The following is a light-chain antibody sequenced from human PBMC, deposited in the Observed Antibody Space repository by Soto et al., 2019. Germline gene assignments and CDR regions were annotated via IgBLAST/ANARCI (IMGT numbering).Light chain of an antibody. CDR2: DVS. CDR3: SSYTTSSTYV. Sequence: QSALTQPASVSGSPGQSITISCTGTSSDVGGYNFVSWYQQHPGKAPKLMIYDVSNGPSGVSNRFSGSKSGNTASLTISGLQAEDEADYYCSSYTTSSTYVFGTGTKVTVL. J-gene: IGLJ1*01. CDR1: SSDVGGYNF. V-gene: IGLV2-14*03.